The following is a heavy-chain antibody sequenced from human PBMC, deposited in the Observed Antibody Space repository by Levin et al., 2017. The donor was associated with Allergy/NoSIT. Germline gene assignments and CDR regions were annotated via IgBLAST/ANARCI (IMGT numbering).Heavy chain of an antibody. CDR1: GGSISSSSYY. J-gene: IGHJ6*02. Sequence: SETLSLTCTVSGGSISSSSYYWGWIRQPPGKGLEWIGSIYYSGSTYYNPSLKSRVTISVDTSKNQFSLKLSSVTAADTAVYYCARDSGYSGYDLVWVLHYYGMDVWGQGTTVTVSS. V-gene: IGHV4-39*07. D-gene: IGHD5-12*01. CDR3: ARDSGYSGYDLVWVLHYYGMDV. CDR2: IYYSGST.